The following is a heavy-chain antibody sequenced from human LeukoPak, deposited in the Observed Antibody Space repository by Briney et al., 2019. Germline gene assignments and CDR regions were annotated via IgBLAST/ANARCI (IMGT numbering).Heavy chain of an antibody. CDR2: IIPIFGTT. D-gene: IGHD3-22*01. Sequence: SVKVFCKASGGTFNSYAISWVRQAPGQGLEWMGGIIPIFGTTNYARKFRGRVTITADKSTSTAYMELSSLRSEDTAVYYCARVGYYDSSGFTNAFDIWGQGTMVTVSS. J-gene: IGHJ3*02. V-gene: IGHV1-69*06. CDR3: ARVGYYDSSGFTNAFDI. CDR1: GGTFNSYA.